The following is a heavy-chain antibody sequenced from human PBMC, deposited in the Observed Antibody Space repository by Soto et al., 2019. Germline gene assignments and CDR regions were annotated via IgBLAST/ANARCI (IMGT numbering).Heavy chain of an antibody. CDR3: AKFFAAGTRGYFDS. CDR2: ISASGDNA. V-gene: IGHV3-23*01. CDR1: GFIFSSYA. J-gene: IGHJ4*02. Sequence: LRLSCTASGFIFSSYAMSWVRQAPGKGLEWVSAISASGDNAYYADSVKGRFTISRDRSKSLYLQMKSLRAEDTAIYYCAKFFAAGTRGYFDSRGQGTLVTVSS. D-gene: IGHD3-3*01.